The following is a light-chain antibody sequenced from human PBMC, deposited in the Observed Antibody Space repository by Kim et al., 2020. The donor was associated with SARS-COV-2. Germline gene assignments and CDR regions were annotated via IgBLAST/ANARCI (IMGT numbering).Light chain of an antibody. J-gene: IGLJ1*01. CDR1: SSNSGAGYD. Sequence: QSVTISCTGSSSNSGAGYDVHWYQQLPGTAPKVLIYGNSNRPSGVPDRFSGSKSGTSASLAITGLQAEDEADYYCQSYDSSLSGYVFGTGTKVTVL. CDR2: GNS. CDR3: QSYDSSLSGYV. V-gene: IGLV1-40*01.